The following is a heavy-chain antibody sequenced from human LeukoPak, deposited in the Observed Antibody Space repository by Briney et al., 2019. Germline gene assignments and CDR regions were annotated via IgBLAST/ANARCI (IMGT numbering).Heavy chain of an antibody. CDR2: INSDGSST. V-gene: IGHV3-74*01. CDR1: GFTFSSYW. D-gene: IGHD2-2*01. J-gene: IGHJ4*02. CDR3: AKDFIVAVVPAASWTSFFDY. Sequence: GGSLRLSCAASGFTFSSYWMHWVRQAPGKGLVWVSRINSDGSSTSYADSVKGRFTISRDNSKNTLYLQMNSLRAEDTAVYYCAKDFIVAVVPAASWTSFFDYWGQGTLVTVSS.